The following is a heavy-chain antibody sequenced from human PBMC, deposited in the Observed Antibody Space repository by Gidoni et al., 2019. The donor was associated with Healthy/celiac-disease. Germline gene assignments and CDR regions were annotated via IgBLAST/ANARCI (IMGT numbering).Heavy chain of an antibody. CDR3: ARGGCSSTSCYDAFDI. CDR2: IIPILGIA. V-gene: IGHV1-69*04. D-gene: IGHD2-2*01. CDR1: GGTFSSYA. J-gene: IGHJ3*02. Sequence: QVQLVQSGAEVKKPGSSVKVSCKASGGTFSSYAISWVRQAPGQGLEWMGRIIPILGIANYAQKFQGRVTITADKSTSTAYMELSSLRSEDTAVYYCARGGCSSTSCYDAFDIWGQGTMVTVSS.